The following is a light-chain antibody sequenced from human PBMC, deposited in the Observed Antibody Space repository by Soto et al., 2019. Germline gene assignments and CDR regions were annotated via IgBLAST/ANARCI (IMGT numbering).Light chain of an antibody. CDR1: QSIRSY. J-gene: IGKJ2*01. Sequence: DIQMTQSPSSLSASVGDRVTITCRASQSIRSYLNWYHQKPGKTPQLLIYGASNLQSGALSRFTGSGSGTHVTLTISSLQPEDFATYYCQQSYTTPYTFGQGTKLEIK. CDR2: GAS. V-gene: IGKV1-39*01. CDR3: QQSYTTPYT.